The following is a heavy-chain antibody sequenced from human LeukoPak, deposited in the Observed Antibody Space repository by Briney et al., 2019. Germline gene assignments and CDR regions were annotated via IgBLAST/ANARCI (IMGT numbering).Heavy chain of an antibody. D-gene: IGHD4-23*01. Sequence: PSETLSLTCTVSGGSIGSGGYYWSWIRQHPGKGLEWIGYIYYSGSTYYNPSLKSRVTISVDTSKNQFSLKLSSVTAADTAVYYCARKTTVVTHFDYWGQGTLVTVSS. J-gene: IGHJ4*02. CDR2: IYYSGST. CDR3: ARKTTVVTHFDY. CDR1: GGSIGSGGYY. V-gene: IGHV4-31*03.